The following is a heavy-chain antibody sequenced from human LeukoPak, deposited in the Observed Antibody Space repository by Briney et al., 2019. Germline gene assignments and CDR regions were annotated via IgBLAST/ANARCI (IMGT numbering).Heavy chain of an antibody. V-gene: IGHV4-34*01. CDR1: GFTFSSYS. CDR2: INHIGST. J-gene: IGHJ4*02. Sequence: GSLRLSCAASGFTFSSYSMNWVRQAPGKGLEWVGEINHIGSTNYNPSLKSRVTISIDTSKNQFSLKLSSVTAADTAVYYCARAKFIAARPDVGFYYWGQGTLVTVSS. D-gene: IGHD6-6*01. CDR3: ARAKFIAARPDVGFYY.